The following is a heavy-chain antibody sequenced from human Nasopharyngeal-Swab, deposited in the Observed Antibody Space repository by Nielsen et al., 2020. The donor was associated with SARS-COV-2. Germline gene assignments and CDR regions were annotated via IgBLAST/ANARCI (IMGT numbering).Heavy chain of an antibody. CDR1: GGTFSSYA. V-gene: IGHV1-69*04. J-gene: IGHJ6*02. CDR3: ARERYNWNDGMTGYYYSGMDV. D-gene: IGHD1-20*01. Sequence: SVKVPCKASGGTFSSYAISWVRQAPGQGLEWMGRIIPILGIANYAQKFQGRVTITADKSTSTAYMELSSLRSEDTAVYYCARERYNWNDGMTGYYYSGMDVWGQGTTVTVPS. CDR2: IIPILGIA.